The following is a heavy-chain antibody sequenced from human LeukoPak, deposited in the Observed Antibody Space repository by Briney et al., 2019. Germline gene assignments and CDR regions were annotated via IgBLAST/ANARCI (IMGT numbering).Heavy chain of an antibody. V-gene: IGHV1-69*04. Sequence: ASVKVSCKASGGTFSSYAISWVRQAPGQGLEWMGRIIPIIGTANYAQKIQGRVTITADKSASTAYMGLSSLRSEDTAVYYCARGPPYDHINTPFDYWGQGTLVTVSS. J-gene: IGHJ4*02. CDR1: GGTFSSYA. CDR2: IIPIIGTA. D-gene: IGHD3-16*01. CDR3: ARGPPYDHINTPFDY.